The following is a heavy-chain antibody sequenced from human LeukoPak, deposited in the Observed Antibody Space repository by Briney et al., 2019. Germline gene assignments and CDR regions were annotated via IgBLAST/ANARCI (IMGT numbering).Heavy chain of an antibody. CDR2: IYTSGST. CDR3: ARRLRSSTFGHYHYYYMDV. D-gene: IGHD3-16*01. V-gene: IGHV4-4*09. Sequence: SETLSLTCTVSGGSISSYYWSWIRQPPGKGLEWIGYIYTSGSTNYNPSLKSRVTISVDTSKNQFSLKLSSVTAADTAVYYCARRLRSSTFGHYHYYYMDVWGKGTTVTVSS. J-gene: IGHJ6*03. CDR1: GGSISSYY.